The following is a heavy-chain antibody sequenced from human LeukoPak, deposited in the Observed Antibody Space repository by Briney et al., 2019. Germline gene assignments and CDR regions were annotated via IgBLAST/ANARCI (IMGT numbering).Heavy chain of an antibody. D-gene: IGHD6-19*01. Sequence: SETLSLTCTVSGGSISSYYWSWVRQPPGKGLEWIGYIYYSGSTNYNPSLKSRVTISVDTSKNQFSLKLSSVTAADTAVYYCAREAVAGTGWFDPWGQGTLVTVSS. CDR1: GGSISSYY. CDR3: AREAVAGTGWFDP. V-gene: IGHV4-59*01. CDR2: IYYSGST. J-gene: IGHJ5*02.